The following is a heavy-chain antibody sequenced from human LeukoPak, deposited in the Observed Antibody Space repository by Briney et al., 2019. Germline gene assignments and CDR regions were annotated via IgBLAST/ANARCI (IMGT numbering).Heavy chain of an antibody. D-gene: IGHD2-21*02. CDR1: VYTFTVYY. CDR3: ARDRDRDDAFDI. Sequence: ASVKLSRKASVYTFTVYYMDWVRQAPRQGHGWMGWINPNSGGTNYPQKFQGRVTITRDTSISTAYMELSRLRSDDTAVYYCARDRDRDDAFDIWGQGTMVTVSS. V-gene: IGHV1-2*02. CDR2: INPNSGGT. J-gene: IGHJ3*02.